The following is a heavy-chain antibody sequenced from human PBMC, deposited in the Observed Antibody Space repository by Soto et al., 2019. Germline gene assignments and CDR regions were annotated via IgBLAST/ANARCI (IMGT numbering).Heavy chain of an antibody. V-gene: IGHV1-18*01. CDR1: GYTFTKFG. Sequence: ASVKVSCKASGYTFTKFGVSWVRQAPGQGLEWMGWISGYDGNTNYAQRLQGRVTMTTDTSTSTVYMELRNLRSDDSAVYYCARDTATSITVTTFVNYYGMDVWG. CDR2: ISGYDGNT. CDR3: ARDTATSITVTTFVNYYGMDV. D-gene: IGHD4-17*01. J-gene: IGHJ6*02.